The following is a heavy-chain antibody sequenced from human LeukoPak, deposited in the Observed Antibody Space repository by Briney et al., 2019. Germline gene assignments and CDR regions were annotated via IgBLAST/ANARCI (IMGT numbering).Heavy chain of an antibody. D-gene: IGHD2-2*01. CDR1: GFTFSSYS. J-gene: IGHJ4*02. V-gene: IGHV3-21*01. Sequence: GGSLRLSCAASGFTFSSYSMNWVRQAPGKGLEWVSSISSRSSYIYYADSVKGRFTISRDNAKNSLYLQMNSLRAEDTAVYYCARGEVVVVPAALDYWGQGTLVTVSS. CDR3: ARGEVVVVPAALDY. CDR2: ISSRSSYI.